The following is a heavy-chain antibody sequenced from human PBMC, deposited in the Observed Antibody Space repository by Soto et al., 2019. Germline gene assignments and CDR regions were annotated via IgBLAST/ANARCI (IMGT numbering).Heavy chain of an antibody. V-gene: IGHV3-30-3*01. J-gene: IGHJ4*02. D-gene: IGHD1-20*01. CDR2: VSFDGSNK. CDR1: GFTFSTHA. CDR3: ARDQTGITTTGGGRIDH. Sequence: QVQLVESGGGVVQPGRSLRLSCAASGFTFSTHAMHWVRQAPGKGLECVAIVSFDGSNKYYADSVKGRFTISRDNCKNTLYLQMSGLTPEDTAVYYCARDQTGITTTGGGRIDHWGQGTLVTVFS.